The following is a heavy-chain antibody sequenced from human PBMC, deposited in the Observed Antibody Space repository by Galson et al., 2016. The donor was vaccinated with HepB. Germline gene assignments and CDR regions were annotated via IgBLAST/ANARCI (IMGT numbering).Heavy chain of an antibody. V-gene: IGHV2-5*02. J-gene: IGHJ4*02. D-gene: IGHD6-13*01. Sequence: PALVKPTQTLTLTCTFSGFSLSTSGVGVGWIRQPPGKALEWLALIYWDDDKRYSPSLKSRLTITKDTSKNQVVLTMTNMDPGDTATYYWAHGQYGYSSSWYFSRNPPVYFDYWGQGTLVTVSS. CDR3: AHGQYGYSSSWYFSRNPPVYFDY. CDR1: GFSLSTSGVG. CDR2: IYWDDDK.